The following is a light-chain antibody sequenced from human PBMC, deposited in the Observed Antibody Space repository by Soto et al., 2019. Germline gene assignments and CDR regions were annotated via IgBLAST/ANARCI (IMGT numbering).Light chain of an antibody. CDR1: QSISDY. CDR3: QQRSDWPSA. J-gene: IGKJ4*01. V-gene: IGKV3-11*01. Sequence: IVLTQSPDTLSLSPGETATLSCRASQSISDYLAWYQQKPGQAPRLLIYDASNRATGIPGRFSGSGSGTDFSLNISSLEAEDFAIYYCQQRSDWPSAFGGVTRVEIK. CDR2: DAS.